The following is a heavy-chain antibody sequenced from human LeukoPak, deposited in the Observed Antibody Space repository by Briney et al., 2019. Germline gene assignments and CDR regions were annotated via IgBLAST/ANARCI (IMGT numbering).Heavy chain of an antibody. CDR1: GFTFDDYG. V-gene: IGHV3-20*04. CDR2: INWNGGST. J-gene: IGHJ6*03. CDR3: ARSSVLYYYYYMDV. Sequence: PGGSLRLSCAASGFTFDDYGMSWVRQAPGKGLEWVSGINWNGGSTGYADSVKGRFTISRDNAKNSLYLQMNSLRAEDTALYYCARSSVLYYYYYMDVWGKGTTVTVSS.